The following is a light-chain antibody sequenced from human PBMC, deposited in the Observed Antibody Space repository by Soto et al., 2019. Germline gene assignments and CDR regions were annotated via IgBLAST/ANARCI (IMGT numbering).Light chain of an antibody. CDR3: QHSGQELT. CDR1: QRVSSSY. CDR2: GAS. J-gene: IGKJ4*01. V-gene: IGKV3-20*01. Sequence: EIGLTQSPGTLSLSPGERATLSCRASQRVSSSYLAWYQQNPGQAPRLLLYGASSRATGIPDRFSRSGSRTDFTITISIMEPEYFAGYYCQHSGQELTFGGGTKVAIK.